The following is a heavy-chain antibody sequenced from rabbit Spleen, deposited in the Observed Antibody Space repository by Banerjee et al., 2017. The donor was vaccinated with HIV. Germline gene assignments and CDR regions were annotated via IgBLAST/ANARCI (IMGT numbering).Heavy chain of an antibody. CDR1: GFSFSYSDY. CDR2: IDAGSSAFT. Sequence: EQLEESGGGLVKPEGSLALTCTASGFSFSYSDYMCWVRQPPGKGPEWIACIDAGSSAFTYFATWAKGRFTISKTSSTTVTLQMTRLTAADTATYFCARDSGTSFSSYGMDLWGPGTLVTVS. J-gene: IGHJ6*01. D-gene: IGHD8-1*01. CDR3: ARDSGTSFSSYGMDL. V-gene: IGHV1S45*01.